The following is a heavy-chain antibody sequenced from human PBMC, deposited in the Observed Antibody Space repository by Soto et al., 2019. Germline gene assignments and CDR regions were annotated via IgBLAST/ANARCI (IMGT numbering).Heavy chain of an antibody. CDR3: AIGIVNSWYVNHFDC. CDR1: GFTFSDYN. V-gene: IGHV3-48*01. D-gene: IGHD6-13*01. CDR2: VSSSRSFM. Sequence: EVQLVESGGGLVQPGGSLRLSCTASGFTFSDYNMNWVRQAPGKGLEWVSYVSSSRSFMYYADSVKGRFTVSRDEAKNSLFLQMNSLGAEDTAVYYGAIGIVNSWYVNHFDCWGRGTLVTVSP. J-gene: IGHJ4*02.